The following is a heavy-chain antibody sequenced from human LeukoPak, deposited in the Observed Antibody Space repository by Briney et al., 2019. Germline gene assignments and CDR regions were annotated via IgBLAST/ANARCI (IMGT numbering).Heavy chain of an antibody. CDR3: VKASSSSPQYNWFDA. Sequence: GGSLRLSCAASGFTFSTYAMSWVRQAPGKGLEWVSVVSGTGGRTYYADSVKGRFTISRDNSKNTLYLQMNSLTAEDTALYYCVKASSSSPQYNWFDAWGQGTLVTVSS. CDR2: VSGTGGRT. D-gene: IGHD6-6*01. J-gene: IGHJ5*02. CDR1: GFTFSTYA. V-gene: IGHV3-23*01.